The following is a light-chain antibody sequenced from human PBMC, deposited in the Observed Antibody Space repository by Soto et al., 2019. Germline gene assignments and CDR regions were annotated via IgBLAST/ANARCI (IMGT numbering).Light chain of an antibody. V-gene: IGKV3-20*01. Sequence: EIVLTQSPVTLSLSPGERATLSCRASQSFRGLLAWYQQKPGQAPRLLIYDAYNRATGIPPRFSGSGSGTDFTLTISSLEPEDSAVYYCQQYGSSPTFGGGTKV. J-gene: IGKJ4*01. CDR1: QSFRGL. CDR3: QQYGSSPT. CDR2: DAY.